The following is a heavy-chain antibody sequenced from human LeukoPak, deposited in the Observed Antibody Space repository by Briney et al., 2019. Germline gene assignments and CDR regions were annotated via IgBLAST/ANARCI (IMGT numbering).Heavy chain of an antibody. CDR3: AREANDVTIFGVVILGTYYYYGMDV. V-gene: IGHV4-4*07. D-gene: IGHD3-3*01. J-gene: IGHJ6*02. Sequence: SETLSLTCTVSGGSISSYYWSWIRQPPGKGLEWIGRIYTSGSTNYNPSLKSRVTMSVDTSKNQFSLKLSSVTAADTAVYYCAREANDVTIFGVVILGTYYYYGMDVWGQGTTVTVSS. CDR1: GGSISSYY. CDR2: IYTSGST.